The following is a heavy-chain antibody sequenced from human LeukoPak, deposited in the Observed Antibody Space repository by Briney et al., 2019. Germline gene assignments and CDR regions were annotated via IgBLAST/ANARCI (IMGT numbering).Heavy chain of an antibody. V-gene: IGHV3-23*01. CDR3: VREDTPATANY. J-gene: IGHJ4*02. Sequence: GGSLKLSCAASGFNFANHAMSWVRQTPGKGLEWVSAISGGGDITYYADSVTGRFTISRDNSKDTLFLQMHSLRPGDAAVYYCVREDTPATANYWGQGTLVTISS. CDR2: ISGGGDIT. CDR1: GFNFANHA. D-gene: IGHD2-21*02.